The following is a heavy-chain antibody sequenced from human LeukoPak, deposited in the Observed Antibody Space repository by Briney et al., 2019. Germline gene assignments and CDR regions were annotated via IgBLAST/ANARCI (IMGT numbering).Heavy chain of an antibody. D-gene: IGHD1-26*01. CDR3: AKGSGSFDY. CDR1: GFTFSSYW. CDR2: IKQDGSEK. V-gene: IGHV3-7*01. Sequence: GGSLRLSCAASGFTFSSYWMSWVRQAPGKGLEWVANIKQDGSEKYYADSVKGRFTISRDNSKNTLYLQMNSLRAEDTAVYYCAKGSGSFDYWGQGTLVTVSS. J-gene: IGHJ4*02.